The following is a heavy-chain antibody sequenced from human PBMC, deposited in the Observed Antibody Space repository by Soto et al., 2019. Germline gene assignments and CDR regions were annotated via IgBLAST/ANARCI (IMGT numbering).Heavy chain of an antibody. Sequence: EVQLLESGGGLVKPGGSLRLSCAASGFTFTNYAMTWVRQAPGKGLEWVSSISGGDGDTSYADSVKGRFTISRDNSENTMFLQMNSLCPDDTAVYYCAKDRFTSTVRKYWFFDLWGRGTLVTVSS. D-gene: IGHD3-10*01. J-gene: IGHJ2*01. CDR2: ISGGDGDT. CDR3: AKDRFTSTVRKYWFFDL. CDR1: GFTFTNYA. V-gene: IGHV3-23*01.